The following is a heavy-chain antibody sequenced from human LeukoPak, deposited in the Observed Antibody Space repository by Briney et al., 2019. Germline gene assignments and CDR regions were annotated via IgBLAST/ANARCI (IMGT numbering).Heavy chain of an antibody. Sequence: PGGSLRLSCTASGFTFSNFVMSWVRQAPGRGLGWVSTIIDMGGTKYHRGSVKGPFSTSRDNSKKTLYLQMNSLRAEDTAVYYYAKDRARRGGKGFDSWGQGTLVTVSS. CDR1: GFTFSNFV. J-gene: IGHJ4*02. CDR2: IIDMGGTK. V-gene: IGHV3-23*01. CDR3: AKDRARRGGKGFDS. D-gene: IGHD3-10*01.